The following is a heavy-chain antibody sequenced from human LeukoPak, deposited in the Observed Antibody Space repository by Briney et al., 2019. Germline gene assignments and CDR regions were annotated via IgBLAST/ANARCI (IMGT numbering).Heavy chain of an antibody. CDR3: AKEYGYDYNYFYSMDV. CDR1: GFTFSSYG. J-gene: IGHJ6*03. CDR2: ISYDGSSE. V-gene: IGHV3-30*18. Sequence: GTSLRLSCVGSGFTFSSYGIHWVRQLPGKGPEWVAIISYDGSSEFYADSVKGRFKISRDNSKNTVNLQMNSLGVEDTAVYFCAKEYGYDYNYFYSMDVWGKGTTVTISS. D-gene: IGHD1-1*01.